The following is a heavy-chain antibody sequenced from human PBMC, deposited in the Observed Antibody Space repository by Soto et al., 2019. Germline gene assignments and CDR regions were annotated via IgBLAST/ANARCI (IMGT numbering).Heavy chain of an antibody. CDR3: AREARNLYCSGGTCYTTPTGLIDY. J-gene: IGHJ4*02. CDR2: INSDGSGT. Sequence: PGGSLRLSCAASGFTFSSCWMHWVRQAPGKGLVWVSRINSDGSGTTYADSVKGRFTISRDNAKNTLYLQMNSLRAEDTAVYYCAREARNLYCSGGTCYTTPTGLIDYWGQGTLVTVSS. CDR1: GFTFSSCW. D-gene: IGHD2-15*01. V-gene: IGHV3-74*01.